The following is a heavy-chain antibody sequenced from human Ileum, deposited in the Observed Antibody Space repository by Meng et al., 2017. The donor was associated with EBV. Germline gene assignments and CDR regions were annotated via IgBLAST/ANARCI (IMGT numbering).Heavy chain of an antibody. CDR3: ARGREYTGQLDL. CDR2: IFHSGHT. Sequence: QVQLEQRGAGLLKPSATLSLTCDVSGGSFNAYYWTWIRQSPGGGLEWIGEIFHSGHTNYNPSLESRVSMSVATSKKQFSLLLSSVTAADSGLYFCARGREYTGQLDLWGLGTLVTV. D-gene: IGHD5-18*01. V-gene: IGHV4-34*02. J-gene: IGHJ5*02. CDR1: GGSFNAYY.